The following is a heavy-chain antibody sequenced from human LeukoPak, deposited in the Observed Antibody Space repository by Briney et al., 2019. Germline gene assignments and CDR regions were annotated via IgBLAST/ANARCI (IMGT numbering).Heavy chain of an antibody. CDR1: GGTFSSYA. V-gene: IGHV1-69*01. J-gene: IGHJ6*02. CDR3: ASPYDFWSGPADVHYYGMDV. D-gene: IGHD3-3*01. Sequence: ASATVSCTAPGGTFSSYAISWVRQAPGQGLEWMGGIIPIFGTANYAQKFQGRVTITADESTSTAYMELSSLRSEDTAVYYCASPYDFWSGPADVHYYGMDVWGQGTTVTVSS. CDR2: IIPIFGTA.